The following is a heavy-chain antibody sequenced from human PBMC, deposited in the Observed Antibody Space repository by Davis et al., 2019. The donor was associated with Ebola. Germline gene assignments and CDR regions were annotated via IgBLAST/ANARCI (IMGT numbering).Heavy chain of an antibody. CDR2: IHANEGNT. J-gene: IGHJ4*02. CDR3: AKLEPNMAALDY. Sequence: ASVKVSCKASGFTFTGHFIQWVRQAPGRGLEWMAWIHANEGNTKNAQKFQGRVTMTRDTSISTAYMDLSRLTFDDTAVYYCAKLEPNMAALDYWGQGTLVTVSS. CDR1: GFTFTGHF. V-gene: IGHV1-2*02. D-gene: IGHD1-1*01.